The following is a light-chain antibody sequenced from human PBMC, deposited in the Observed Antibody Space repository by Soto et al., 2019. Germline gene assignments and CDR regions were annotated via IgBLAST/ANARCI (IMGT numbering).Light chain of an antibody. J-gene: IGLJ3*02. CDR3: QTWVTGLWV. CDR2: LNSDGSH. Sequence: QPVLTQSPSASASLGASVKLTCTLSTGHSTYAIAWHQQQPEKGPRYLMKLNSDGSHTRGDGIPDRFSGSSSGAERYLTLASLQSEDEADYYCQTWVTGLWVFVGGTKLTVL. CDR1: TGHSTYA. V-gene: IGLV4-69*01.